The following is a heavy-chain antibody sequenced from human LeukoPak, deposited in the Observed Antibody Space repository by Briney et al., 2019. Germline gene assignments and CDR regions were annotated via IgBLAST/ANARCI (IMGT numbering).Heavy chain of an antibody. J-gene: IGHJ4*02. V-gene: IGHV3-23*01. CDR3: ARNAADCTTSACYDS. CDR2: VTGNGDTT. D-gene: IGHD2-8*01. CDR1: GFTFRNYA. Sequence: GSLRLSCAASGFTFRNYAMTWVRQAPGKGLEWVSVVTGNGDTTYYADSFKGRFTISRDNSRNTLYLQMNSLRAEDTAVYHCARNAADCTTSACYDSWGQGTLVTVSS.